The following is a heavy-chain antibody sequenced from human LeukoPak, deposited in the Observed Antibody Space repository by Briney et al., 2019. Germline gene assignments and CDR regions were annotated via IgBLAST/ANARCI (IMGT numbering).Heavy chain of an antibody. V-gene: IGHV4-39*07. J-gene: IGHJ4*02. CDR3: ANLRGAHSFFDY. CDR1: GGSISSSSYY. D-gene: IGHD5/OR15-5a*01. Sequence: PSETLSLTCTVSGGSISSSSYYWGWIRQPPGKGLEWIGSIYYRGSTYYNPSLKSRVTISVDTSKNQFSLKLSSVSAADTAVYYCANLRGAHSFFDYWGQGTLVTVSS. CDR2: IYYRGST.